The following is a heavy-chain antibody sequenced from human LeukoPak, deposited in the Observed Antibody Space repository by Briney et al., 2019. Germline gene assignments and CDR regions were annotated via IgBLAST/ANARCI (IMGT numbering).Heavy chain of an antibody. CDR3: AKDDELDY. V-gene: IGHV3-9*01. CDR1: GFTFSSYD. Sequence: GGSLRLSCAASGFTFSSYDMHWVRQAPGKGLEWVSGISWNSGSIGYADSVKGRFTISRDNAKNSLYLQMNSLRAEDTALYYCAKDDELDYWGQGTLVTVSS. J-gene: IGHJ4*02. CDR2: ISWNSGSI.